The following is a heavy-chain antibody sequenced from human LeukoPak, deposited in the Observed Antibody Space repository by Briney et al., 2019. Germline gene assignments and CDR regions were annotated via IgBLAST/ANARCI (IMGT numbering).Heavy chain of an antibody. Sequence: GGSLRLSCAASGFTFSSYTMNWVRQPPGKGLEWVSNIGTSSTTIYYADSVKGRFTISRDNAKNSLYLQMNSLRADDTAVYYCARFAAGGPYYYYMDVWGKGTTVTVSS. J-gene: IGHJ6*03. CDR3: ARFAAGGPYYYYMDV. CDR2: IGTSSTTI. V-gene: IGHV3-48*01. CDR1: GFTFSSYT. D-gene: IGHD3-10*01.